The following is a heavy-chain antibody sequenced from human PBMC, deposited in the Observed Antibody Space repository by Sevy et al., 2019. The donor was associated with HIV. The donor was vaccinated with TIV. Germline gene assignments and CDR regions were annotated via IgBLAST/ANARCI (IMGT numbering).Heavy chain of an antibody. V-gene: IGHV4-30-4*01. CDR1: GVSLTGADYY. CDR2: YFHSGPF. J-gene: IGHJ4*02. Sequence: SETLSLTCSVTGVSLTGADYYWSWVRQAPGKGLEWIAYYFHSGPFYYSPTLMSRLSISVDTTRNQFSLKLPSVTAADSAAYYCALSENVTSAPFDYWGQGTPVTVSS. D-gene: IGHD4-4*01. CDR3: ALSENVTSAPFDY.